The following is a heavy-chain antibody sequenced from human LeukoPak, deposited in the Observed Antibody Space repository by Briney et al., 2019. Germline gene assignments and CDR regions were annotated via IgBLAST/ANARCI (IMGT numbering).Heavy chain of an antibody. J-gene: IGHJ6*02. CDR1: GFTFSSYA. CDR2: IRSKANSYAT. CDR3: TRLEDRYYDSSGYFGYYYGMDV. D-gene: IGHD3-22*01. Sequence: PGGSLRLSCAASGFTFSSYAMHWVRQASGKGLEWVGRIRSKANSYATAYAASVKGRFTISRDDSKNTAYLQMNSLKTEDTAVYYCTRLEDRYYDSSGYFGYYYGMDVWGQGTTVTVSS. V-gene: IGHV3-73*01.